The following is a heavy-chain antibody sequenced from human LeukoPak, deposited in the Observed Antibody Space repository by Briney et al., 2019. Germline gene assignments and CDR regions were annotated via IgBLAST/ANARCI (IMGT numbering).Heavy chain of an antibody. CDR3: ARLGSGTNNWFDP. Sequence: SQTLSLTCTVSGGSISSGDYYWSWIRQPPGTGLEWIGYIYYSGSTNYNPSLKSRVTISVDTSKNQFSLKLSSVTAADTAVYYCARLGSGTNNWFDPWGQGTLVTVSS. V-gene: IGHV4-61*08. CDR2: IYYSGST. J-gene: IGHJ5*02. CDR1: GGSISSGDYY. D-gene: IGHD1-26*01.